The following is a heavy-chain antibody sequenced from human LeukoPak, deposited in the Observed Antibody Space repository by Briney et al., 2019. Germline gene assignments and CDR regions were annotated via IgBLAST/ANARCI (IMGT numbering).Heavy chain of an antibody. V-gene: IGHV1-2*02. D-gene: IGHD5-12*01. CDR3: ARDLVFRRVVSGYEKASFDI. J-gene: IGHJ3*02. CDR1: GYPFTGYY. CDR2: INPNSGGT. Sequence: GASVKVSCKASGYPFTGYYMHWVRQAPGQGLEWMGWINPNSGGTNYAQKFQGRVTMTRDTSISTAYMELSRMRSDDTAVYYCARDLVFRRVVSGYEKASFDIWGQGTMVTVSS.